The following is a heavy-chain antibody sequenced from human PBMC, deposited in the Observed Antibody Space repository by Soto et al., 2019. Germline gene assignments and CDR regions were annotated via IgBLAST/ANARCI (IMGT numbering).Heavy chain of an antibody. Sequence: PSETLCLTCAVYGGSFSGFYGTWMRQTPGKGLEWIGEINDSGTINYNPSLKNRVTISIDTSKNQFSLKLSSVTAADTAVYSCARGVRGLFDYWGQGTLVTVSS. CDR3: ARGVRGLFDY. CDR2: INDSGTI. V-gene: IGHV4-34*01. J-gene: IGHJ4*02. D-gene: IGHD3-10*01. CDR1: GGSFSGFY.